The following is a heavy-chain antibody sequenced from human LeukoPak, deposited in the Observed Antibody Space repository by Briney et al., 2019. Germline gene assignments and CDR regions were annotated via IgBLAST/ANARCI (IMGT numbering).Heavy chain of an antibody. CDR1: GGSISSGGYS. CDR2: IYHSGST. V-gene: IGHV4-30-2*01. Sequence: SETLSLTCTVSGGSISSGGYSWSWIRQPPGKGLEWIGYIYHSGSTYYNPSLKSRVTISVDRSKNQFSLKLSSVTAADTAVYYCARAGDCSSTSCYLPGYFDYWGQGTLVTVSS. D-gene: IGHD2-2*01. J-gene: IGHJ4*02. CDR3: ARAGDCSSTSCYLPGYFDY.